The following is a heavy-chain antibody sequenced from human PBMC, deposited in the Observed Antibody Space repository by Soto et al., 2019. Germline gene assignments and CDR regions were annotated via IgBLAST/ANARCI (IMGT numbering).Heavy chain of an antibody. J-gene: IGHJ3*02. CDR1: GGSISSYY. CDR2: IYDRGYI. Sequence: QVQLQESGPRLVKPSETLSLTCTVSGGSISSYYWSWIRQPPGKELEWIGYIYDRGYIRYNPSLKSRVXXSXDXXNNHFSLRLTSVTAADTAVYYCARGFNRASDAFDIWGQGTMVTVSS. V-gene: IGHV4-59*01. CDR3: ARGFNRASDAFDI.